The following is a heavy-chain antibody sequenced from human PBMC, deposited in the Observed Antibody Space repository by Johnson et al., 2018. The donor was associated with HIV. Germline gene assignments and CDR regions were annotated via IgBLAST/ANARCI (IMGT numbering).Heavy chain of an antibody. CDR3: AKVGGGGFDI. V-gene: IGHV3-74*02. Sequence: VQLVESGGGLVQPGGSLRLSCVASGFTFSSYWMHWVRQAPGKGLVWVSRINSGGDTYYADSVKGRFTISRDNSKNTLYLQMNGLRADDTAVYYCAKVGGGGFDIWGQGTMVTVCS. CDR1: GFTFSSYW. D-gene: IGHD2-15*01. CDR2: INSGGDT. J-gene: IGHJ3*02.